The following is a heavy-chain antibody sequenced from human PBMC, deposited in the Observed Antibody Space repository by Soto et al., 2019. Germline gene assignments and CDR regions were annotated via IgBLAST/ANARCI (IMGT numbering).Heavy chain of an antibody. CDR1: GFTFSSYG. V-gene: IGHV3-33*01. Sequence: GGSLRLSCAASGFTFSSYGMHWVRQAPGKGLEWVAVIWYDGSNKYYADSVKGRFTISRDNSKNTLYLQMNSLRAEDTAVYYCARDPYYYDSSGYYFDYWGQGTLVTVS. J-gene: IGHJ4*02. D-gene: IGHD3-22*01. CDR2: IWYDGSNK. CDR3: ARDPYYYDSSGYYFDY.